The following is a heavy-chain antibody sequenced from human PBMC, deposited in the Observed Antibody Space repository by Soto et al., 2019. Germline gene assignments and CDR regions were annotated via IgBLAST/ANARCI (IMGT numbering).Heavy chain of an antibody. J-gene: IGHJ4*02. V-gene: IGHV3-23*01. CDR3: ARADGSTYSFRY. Sequence: DVQLLESGGSLVQPGGSLRLSCAASGFTFNAYSLSWVRQAPGKGLEWVSAISTTGGSTYYADSVKGRFTISRDNSQNTLSLQMSSLRAEDTAVYFCARADGSTYSFRYWGQGTLVTVSS. D-gene: IGHD3-10*01. CDR2: ISTTGGST. CDR1: GFTFNAYS.